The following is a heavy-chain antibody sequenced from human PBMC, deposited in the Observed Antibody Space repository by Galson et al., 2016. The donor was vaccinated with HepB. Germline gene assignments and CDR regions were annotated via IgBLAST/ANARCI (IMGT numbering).Heavy chain of an antibody. CDR3: ARGGDWYDS. CDR1: GFTFRSYW. CDR2: IADGGRET. Sequence: SLRLSCAASGFTFRSYWMSWVRQAPGKGLEWVAHIADGGRETNYADSVKGRFSISRERAKSSLYLQMNSLRVDDTAVYCCARGGDWYDSWGQGTPVTVSS. J-gene: IGHJ5*01. V-gene: IGHV3-7*03.